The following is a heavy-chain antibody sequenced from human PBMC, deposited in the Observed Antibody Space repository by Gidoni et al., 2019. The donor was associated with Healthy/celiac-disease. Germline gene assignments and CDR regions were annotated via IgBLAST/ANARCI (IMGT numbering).Heavy chain of an antibody. V-gene: IGHV3-23*01. CDR3: AKCPSGSYRIDY. J-gene: IGHJ4*02. CDR2: ISGSCGST. CDR1: GFTFSSYA. D-gene: IGHD1-26*01. Sequence: EVQLLESGGGLVQPGGSLRLSCAASGFTFSSYAMSWVRQAPGKGLEWVSAISGSCGSTYYADSVQGRFTISRDHSKNPLYLQMNSLRAEDTAVYYCAKCPSGSYRIDYWGQGTLVTVSS.